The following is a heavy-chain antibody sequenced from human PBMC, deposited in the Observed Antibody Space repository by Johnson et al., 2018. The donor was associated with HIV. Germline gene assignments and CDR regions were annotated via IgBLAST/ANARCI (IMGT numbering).Heavy chain of an antibody. CDR2: ISYDGSNK. D-gene: IGHD4-23*01. CDR3: ARESRTTVVIRGGAFDI. J-gene: IGHJ3*02. V-gene: IGHV3-30*19. Sequence: QVQLVESGGGLVQPGGSLRLSCAASGFTFSSYGMHWVRQAPGKGLEWVAVISYDGSNKYYADSVKGRFTISRDNSKNTLYLQMNSLRAEDTAVYYCARESRTTVVIRGGAFDIWGQGTMVTVSS. CDR1: GFTFSSYG.